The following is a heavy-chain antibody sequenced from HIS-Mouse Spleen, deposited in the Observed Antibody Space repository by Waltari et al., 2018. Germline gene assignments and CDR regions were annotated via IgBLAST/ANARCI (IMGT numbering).Heavy chain of an antibody. CDR3: ARERRGPGWFDP. J-gene: IGHJ5*02. D-gene: IGHD5-12*01. CDR1: GFTFSSDW. Sequence: EVQLVESGGGLVQPGGSLRLSWAASGFTFSSDWMSWVRQAPGKGLEWVANIKQDGSEKYYVDSVKGRFTISRDNAKNSLYLQMNSLRAEDTAVYYCARERRGPGWFDPWGQGTLVTVSS. V-gene: IGHV3-7*01. CDR2: IKQDGSEK.